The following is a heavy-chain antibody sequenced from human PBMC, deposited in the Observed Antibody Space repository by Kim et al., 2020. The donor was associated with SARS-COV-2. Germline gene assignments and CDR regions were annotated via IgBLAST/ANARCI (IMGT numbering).Heavy chain of an antibody. J-gene: IGHJ4*02. CDR3: SRDVGATIYFDY. CDR2: IYYSGST. Sequence: SETLSLTCTVSGGSISSYYWSWIRQPPGKGLEWIGYIYYSGSTNYNPSLKSRVTISVDTSKNQFSLKLSSVTAADTAVYYFSRDVGATIYFDYWGQGTLV. CDR1: GGSISSYY. V-gene: IGHV4-59*01. D-gene: IGHD1-26*01.